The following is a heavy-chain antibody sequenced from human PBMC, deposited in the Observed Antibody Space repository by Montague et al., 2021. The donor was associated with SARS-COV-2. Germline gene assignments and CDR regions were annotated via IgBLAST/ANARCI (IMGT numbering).Heavy chain of an antibody. D-gene: IGHD1-14*01. V-gene: IGHV6-1*01. Sequence: CAISGDSVSSNAAAWNWIRQSPSRGLEWLGRTYYRSTWYNDYAVSVTGRITINPDTSKNQFSLQLNSVTPEDTAVYYCARQFGTTWYALDVWGQGTTVTVSS. CDR1: GDSVSSNAAA. CDR3: ARQFGTTWYALDV. J-gene: IGHJ6*02. CDR2: TYYRSTWYN.